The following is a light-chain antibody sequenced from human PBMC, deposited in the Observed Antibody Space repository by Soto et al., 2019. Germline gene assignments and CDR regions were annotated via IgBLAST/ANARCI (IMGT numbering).Light chain of an antibody. CDR3: QQYAESPLT. V-gene: IGKV3-20*01. J-gene: IGKJ4*01. CDR2: DAS. Sequence: EMVLTQSPGTLSLSPGESATLSCRASQSVGRNYLAWFQHKPGQAPRLVIYDASNRATGVPDRFSGSGSGTDFTLTVTRLEPEDFAVYYCQQYAESPLTFGGGTKVDIK. CDR1: QSVGRNY.